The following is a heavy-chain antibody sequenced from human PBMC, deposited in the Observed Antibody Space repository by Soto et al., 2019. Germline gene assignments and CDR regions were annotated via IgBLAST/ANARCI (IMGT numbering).Heavy chain of an antibody. V-gene: IGHV3-30*18. J-gene: IGHJ4*02. D-gene: IGHD4-17*01. CDR2: ISYDGSNK. CDR1: GFTFSGYG. CDR3: AKDRRGNGPRDYIFDY. Sequence: LRLSCAASGFTFSGYGMHWVRQAPGKGLEWVAVISYDGSNKYYADSVKGRFTISRDNSKNTLYLQMNSLRAEDTAVYYCAKDRRGNGPRDYIFDYWGQGTLVTVSS.